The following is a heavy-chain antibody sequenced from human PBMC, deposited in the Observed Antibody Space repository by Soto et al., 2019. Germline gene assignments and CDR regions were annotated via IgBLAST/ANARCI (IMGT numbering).Heavy chain of an antibody. V-gene: IGHV4-34*01. J-gene: IGHJ4*02. D-gene: IGHD3-10*01. CDR2: INHSGST. CDR1: GGSFSGYY. CDR3: ANSQKLLWFGESSSVFDY. Sequence: ASETLSLTCAVYGGSFSGYYWSWIRQPPGKGLEWIGEINHSGSTNYNPSLKSRVTISVDTSKNQFSLKLSSVPAADTAVYYCANSQKLLWFGESSSVFDYWGQGTLVTVSS.